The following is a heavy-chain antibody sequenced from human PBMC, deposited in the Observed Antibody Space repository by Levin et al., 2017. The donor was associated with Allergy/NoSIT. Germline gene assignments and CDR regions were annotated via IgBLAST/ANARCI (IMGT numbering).Heavy chain of an antibody. CDR2: IYYSGST. D-gene: IGHD3-10*01. CDR3: ARGGDYYGSGSYLDY. Sequence: SETLSLTCTVSGGSISSGGYYWSWIRQHPGKGLEWIGYIYYSGSTYYNPSLKSRVTISVDTSKNQFSLKLSSVTAADTAVYYCARGGDYYGSGSYLDYWGQGTLVTVSS. CDR1: GGSISSGGYY. J-gene: IGHJ4*02. V-gene: IGHV4-31*03.